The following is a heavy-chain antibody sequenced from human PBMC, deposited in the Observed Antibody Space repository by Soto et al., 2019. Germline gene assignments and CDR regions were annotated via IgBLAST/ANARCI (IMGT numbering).Heavy chain of an antibody. Sequence: GESLKISCKGSGYSFTSYWISWVRQMPGKGLEWMGRIDPSDSYTNYSPSFQGHVTISADKSISTAYLQWSSLKASDTAMYYCARSKNWNTLSTARASYYYGMDVWGQGTTVTVSS. CDR2: IDPSDSYT. V-gene: IGHV5-10-1*01. CDR1: GYSFTSYW. D-gene: IGHD1-1*01. CDR3: ARSKNWNTLSTARASYYYGMDV. J-gene: IGHJ6*02.